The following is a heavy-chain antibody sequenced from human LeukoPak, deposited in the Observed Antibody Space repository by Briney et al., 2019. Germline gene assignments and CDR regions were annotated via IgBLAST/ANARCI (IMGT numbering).Heavy chain of an antibody. Sequence: GGSLRLSCAASGFTVSSNYMSWVRQAPGKGLEWVSVIYSGGSTYYADSVKGRFTISRDNSKNTLYLQMNSLRAEDTAVYYCARDGRYGSGSWKAFDIWGQGTMVTVSS. CDR2: IYSGGST. J-gene: IGHJ3*02. D-gene: IGHD3-10*01. CDR1: GFTVSSNY. CDR3: ARDGRYGSGSWKAFDI. V-gene: IGHV3-53*01.